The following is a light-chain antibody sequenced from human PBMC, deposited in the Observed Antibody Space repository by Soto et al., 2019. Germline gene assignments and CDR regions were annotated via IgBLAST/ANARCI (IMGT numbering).Light chain of an antibody. CDR3: CSYAGSSMFV. Sequence: QSALTQPASVSGSPGQSITISCTGSSSDVGPYNLVSWYQHHPGKAPKLMISEVVKRPSGVSNRFSGSKSGNTASLTISGLQAEDEADYYCCSYAGSSMFVFGGATNLTVL. CDR2: EVV. J-gene: IGLJ2*01. CDR1: SSDVGPYNL. V-gene: IGLV2-23*02.